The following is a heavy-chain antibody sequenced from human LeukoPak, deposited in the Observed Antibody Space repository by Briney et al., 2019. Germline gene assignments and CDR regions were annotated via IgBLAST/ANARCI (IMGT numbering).Heavy chain of an antibody. V-gene: IGHV3-30*03. D-gene: IGHD1-26*01. Sequence: GGSLRLSCAPSGFTFSNYGMHWVRQAPGKGLEWVAVISYDGSNKYYADSVKGRFTISRDNAKNSLYLQMNSLRVEDTAVYYCARQMGSYSGTYVIDYWGQGTLVTVSS. CDR2: ISYDGSNK. J-gene: IGHJ4*02. CDR1: GFTFSNYG. CDR3: ARQMGSYSGTYVIDY.